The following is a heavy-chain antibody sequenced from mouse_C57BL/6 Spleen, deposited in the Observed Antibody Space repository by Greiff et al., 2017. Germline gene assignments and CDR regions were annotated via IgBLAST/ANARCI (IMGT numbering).Heavy chain of an antibody. V-gene: IGHV1-26*01. J-gene: IGHJ3*01. Sequence: EVQLQQSGPELVKPGASVKISCKASGYTFTDYYMNWVKQSHGKSLEWIGDINPNNGGTSYNQKCKCKATLTVDKSSSTAYMELRSLTSEDSAVYYCARGFYDGSFAYWGQGTLGTVSA. D-gene: IGHD2-3*01. CDR3: ARGFYDGSFAY. CDR2: INPNNGGT. CDR1: GYTFTDYY.